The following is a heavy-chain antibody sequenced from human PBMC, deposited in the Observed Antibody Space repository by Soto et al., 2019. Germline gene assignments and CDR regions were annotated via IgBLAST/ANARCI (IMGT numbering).Heavy chain of an antibody. V-gene: IGHV2-5*02. D-gene: IGHD6-6*01. CDR3: VRRQTAFDY. Sequence: QITLKESGPTLVRPTETLTLTCTVSGFSLSTSGLGVGWIRQPPGKAPDWLALIYWDGDERYTPSLTNRLAITKDTSKNQVVLTMTNMDPVDTATYYYVRRQTAFDYWGQGILVTVSS. CDR2: IYWDGDE. CDR1: GFSLSTSGLG. J-gene: IGHJ4*02.